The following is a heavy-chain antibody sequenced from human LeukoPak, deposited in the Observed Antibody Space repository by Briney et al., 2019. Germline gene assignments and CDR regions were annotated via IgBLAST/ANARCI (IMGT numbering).Heavy chain of an antibody. CDR1: GYTFTAYY. D-gene: IGHD2-15*01. J-gene: IGHJ5*02. CDR2: INPNSGGT. Sequence: ASVKVSCKASGYTFTAYYMHWVRQAPGQGLEWMGWINPNSGGTNYAQKFQGRVTMTRDPSISTAYMELSRLTSDDTAVYYCARDRYCSGGSCYRWFDPWGQGTLVTVSS. CDR3: ARDRYCSGGSCYRWFDP. V-gene: IGHV1-2*02.